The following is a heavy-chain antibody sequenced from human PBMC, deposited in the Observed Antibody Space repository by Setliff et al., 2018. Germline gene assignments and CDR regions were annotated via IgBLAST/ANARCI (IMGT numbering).Heavy chain of an antibody. J-gene: IGHJ5*02. CDR1: GGSLSADYY. Sequence: LSLTCTVSGGSLSADYYWSWIRQPAGKGLEWIGRVHPDGSTNYNPSLYSRLIISVDTSKNQFSLKLTSVTAADTAVYYCVRALLWSGEGRFDPWGQGTLVTVSS. D-gene: IGHD2-8*02. V-gene: IGHV4-61*02. CDR2: VHPDGST. CDR3: VRALLWSGEGRFDP.